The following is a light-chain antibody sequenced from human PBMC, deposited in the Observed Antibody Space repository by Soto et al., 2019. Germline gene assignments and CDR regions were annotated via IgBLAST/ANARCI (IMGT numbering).Light chain of an antibody. CDR1: QSLSSN. J-gene: IGKJ1*01. Sequence: EIVMTQSPATLSVSPGERATLSCRDSQSLSSNLAWYQQKPGQAPRLLIYGASTRATGIPARFSGSGSGTEFTLTISSLQSEDFAVYYCQQYNNWRGTFGQGTKVEIK. V-gene: IGKV3-15*01. CDR3: QQYNNWRGT. CDR2: GAS.